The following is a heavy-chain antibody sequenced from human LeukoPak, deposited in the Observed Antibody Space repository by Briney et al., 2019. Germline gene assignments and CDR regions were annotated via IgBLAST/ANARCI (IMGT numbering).Heavy chain of an antibody. D-gene: IGHD3-10*01. J-gene: IGHJ5*02. CDR3: AKTVSSGSYPNWFDP. Sequence: GGSLRLSCAASGFTFSSYAMSWVRQAPGKGLEWVSATSGSGGSTYYADSVKGRFTISRDNSKNTLYLQMNSLRAEDTAVYYCAKTVSSGSYPNWFDPWGQGTLVTVSS. CDR2: TSGSGGST. CDR1: GFTFSSYA. V-gene: IGHV3-23*01.